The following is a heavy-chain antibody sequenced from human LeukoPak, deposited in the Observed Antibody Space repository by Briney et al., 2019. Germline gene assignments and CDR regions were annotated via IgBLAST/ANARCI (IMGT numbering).Heavy chain of an antibody. Sequence: SETLSLTCSVSGGSISNYYWSWIRQPAGKGLEWIGRIYASGSTNHNPSLKSRVTMSVDTSKNQFSLKLSSVTAAGTAMYCCARGRPYSASYYDSDYWGQGTLVTVSS. V-gene: IGHV4-4*07. CDR2: IYASGST. CDR1: GGSISNYY. CDR3: ARGRPYSASYYDSDY. D-gene: IGHD1-26*01. J-gene: IGHJ4*02.